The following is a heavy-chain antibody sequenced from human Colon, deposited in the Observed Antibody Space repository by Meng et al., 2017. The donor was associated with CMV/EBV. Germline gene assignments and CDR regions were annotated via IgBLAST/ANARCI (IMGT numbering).Heavy chain of an antibody. V-gene: IGHV3-66*01. D-gene: IGHD3-9*01. CDR2: IYSDGTT. Sequence: VNLEGLGGGLVKPGGSLRLSCVASGFNFNDSYMYWFRWAPGKGLEWVSVIYSDGTTHYADSVKGRFTISRDTSKNTVYLQMSSLRVDDTAVYYCAKAHNTYDNWFDPWGQGTLVTVSS. J-gene: IGHJ5*02. CDR1: GFNFNDSY. CDR3: AKAHNTYDNWFDP.